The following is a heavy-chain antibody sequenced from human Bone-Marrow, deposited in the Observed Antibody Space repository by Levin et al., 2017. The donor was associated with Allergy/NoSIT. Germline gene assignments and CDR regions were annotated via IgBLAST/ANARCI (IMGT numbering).Heavy chain of an antibody. D-gene: IGHD6-19*01. Sequence: GGSLRLSCAASGITFTNYWMLWVRQAPGKGLTWVSRINSDGSITTYADSVKGRFTISRDNAKNTVYLQMSSLRADDTGIYYCTREPAGQWQIRGRVWGQGTLVTVSS. CDR1: GITFTNYW. CDR3: TREPAGQWQIRGRV. CDR2: INSDGSIT. V-gene: IGHV3-74*03. J-gene: IGHJ4*02.